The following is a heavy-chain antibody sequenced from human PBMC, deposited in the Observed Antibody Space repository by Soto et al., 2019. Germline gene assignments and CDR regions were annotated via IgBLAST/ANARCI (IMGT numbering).Heavy chain of an antibody. CDR3: ARDSSSLYYFDY. D-gene: IGHD6-13*01. CDR2: IIPIFGTA. Sequence: QVQLVQSGAEVKKPGSSVKVSCKASGGTFSSYAISWVRQAPGQGLEWMGGIIPIFGTANYAPKFQGSVTITADEFTSTACMELSSLRSADTAVYYCARDSSSLYYFDYWGQGTLVTVAS. V-gene: IGHV1-69*01. J-gene: IGHJ4*02. CDR1: GGTFSSYA.